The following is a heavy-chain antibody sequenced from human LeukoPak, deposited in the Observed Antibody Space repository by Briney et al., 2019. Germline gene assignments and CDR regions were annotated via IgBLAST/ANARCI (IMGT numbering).Heavy chain of an antibody. CDR1: GYTFTGYY. CDR2: INPNSGGT. CDR3: ARGRWLDYYYYYMDV. V-gene: IGHV1-2*06. Sequence: GASVKVSCKASGYTFTGYYMHWVRQAPGQGPEWMGRINPNSGGTNYAQKFQGRVTMTRDTSISTAYMELSRLRSDDTAVYYCARGRWLDYYYYYMDVWGKGTTVTVSS. D-gene: IGHD6-19*01. J-gene: IGHJ6*03.